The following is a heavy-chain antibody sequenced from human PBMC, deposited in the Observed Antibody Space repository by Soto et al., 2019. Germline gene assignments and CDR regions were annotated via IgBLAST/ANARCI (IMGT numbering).Heavy chain of an antibody. CDR2: ISAYNGNT. V-gene: IGHV1-18*01. J-gene: IGHJ6*02. D-gene: IGHD3-10*01. Sequence: ASVKVSCKASGYTFTSYGISWVRQAPGQGLEWMGWISAYNGNTNYAQKLQGRVTMTTDTSTSTAYMELRSLRSEDTAVYYCARVQVFTMVRGVIITQAAYYGMDVWGQGTTVTVSS. CDR1: GYTFTSYG. CDR3: ARVQVFTMVRGVIITQAAYYGMDV.